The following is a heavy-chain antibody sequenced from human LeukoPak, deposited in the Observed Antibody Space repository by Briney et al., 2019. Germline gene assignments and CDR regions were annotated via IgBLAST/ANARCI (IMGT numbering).Heavy chain of an antibody. CDR3: AKGVGLYYYYGMDA. D-gene: IGHD3/OR15-3a*01. V-gene: IGHV3-23*01. Sequence: GGSLRLSCAASGFTFSSYAMSWVRQAPGKGLEWVSAISGSGGGTYYADSVKGRFTISRDNSKNTLYLQMNSLRAEDTAVYYCAKGVGLYYYYGMDAWGQGTTVTVSS. CDR1: GFTFSSYA. CDR2: ISGSGGGT. J-gene: IGHJ6*02.